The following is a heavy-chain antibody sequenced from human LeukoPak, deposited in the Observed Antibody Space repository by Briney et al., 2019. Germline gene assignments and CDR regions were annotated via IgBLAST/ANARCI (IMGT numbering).Heavy chain of an antibody. D-gene: IGHD5-12*01. V-gene: IGHV4-4*07. CDR3: ASGSSGYDP. J-gene: IGHJ5*02. CDR1: GGSISNYY. CDR2: IYSSGTT. Sequence: SETLSLTCTVSGGSISNYYWSWIRQPAGEGLEWIGRIYSSGTTIYNLSLKSRVTMSVDTSKNQFSLKLSSVTAADTAVYFCASGSSGYDPWGQGTLVTVSS.